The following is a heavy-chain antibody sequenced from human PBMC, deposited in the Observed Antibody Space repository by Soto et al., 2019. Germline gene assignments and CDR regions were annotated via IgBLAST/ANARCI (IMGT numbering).Heavy chain of an antibody. CDR3: ARGSRLVPAAKIY. Sequence: SLRLSCAASGFTFSDYYMSWIRQAPGKGLEWVSYISSSGSAIYYADSVKGRFTISRDNAKNSLYLQMNSLRAEDTAVYYCARGSRLVPAAKIYWGQGTLVTVSS. CDR2: ISSSGSAI. V-gene: IGHV3-11*01. D-gene: IGHD2-2*01. CDR1: GFTFSDYY. J-gene: IGHJ4*02.